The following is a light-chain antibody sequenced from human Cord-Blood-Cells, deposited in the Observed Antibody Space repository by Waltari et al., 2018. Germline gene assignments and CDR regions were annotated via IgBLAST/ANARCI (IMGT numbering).Light chain of an antibody. Sequence: QSVLTQPPSVSGAPGQRVTISCTGSSSNIWAGYDVHWHQQPPGTAPKPTIYGNSNRPSGVPDLFSGSKSGTSASLAITGLQAEDDADYSCQSYDSSLSGYVFGTGTKVTVL. CDR3: QSYDSSLSGYV. J-gene: IGLJ1*01. CDR2: GNS. V-gene: IGLV1-40*01. CDR1: SSNIWAGYD.